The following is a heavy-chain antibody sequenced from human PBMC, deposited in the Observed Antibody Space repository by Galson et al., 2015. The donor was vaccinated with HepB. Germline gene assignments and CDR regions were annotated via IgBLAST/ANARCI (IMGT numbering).Heavy chain of an antibody. Sequence: SLRLSCAASGFTFTSYAMNWVRQAPGRGLEWVSIISGSGGGTYYADSVKGQFTISRDNSKNTLYLQMNNLRAEDTAVYYCAKGGVVAATPCWFDAWGQGTLVTVSS. J-gene: IGHJ5*02. CDR3: AKGGVVAATPCWFDA. V-gene: IGHV3-23*01. D-gene: IGHD2-15*01. CDR2: ISGSGGGT. CDR1: GFTFTSYA.